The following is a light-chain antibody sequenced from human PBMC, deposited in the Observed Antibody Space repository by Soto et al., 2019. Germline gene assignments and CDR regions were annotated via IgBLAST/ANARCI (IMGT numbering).Light chain of an antibody. CDR3: STWDVSLNGWV. CDR2: STD. V-gene: IGLV1-44*01. J-gene: IGLJ3*02. Sequence: QSVLTQPPSASATPGQRVTISCSGSSSNIASRSVYWYQQLPGTAPKLLMYSTDLRPSGVPDRFSGSKSGTTASLAISGVQSEVEADYYCSTWDVSLNGWVFGGGTKLTVL. CDR1: SSNIASRS.